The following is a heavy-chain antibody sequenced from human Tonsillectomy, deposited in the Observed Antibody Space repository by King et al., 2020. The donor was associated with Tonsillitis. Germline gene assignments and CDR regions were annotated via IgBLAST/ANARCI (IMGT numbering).Heavy chain of an antibody. V-gene: IGHV4-31*02. CDR2: TYYSGNT. Sequence: QLQESGPGLVKPLQTLSLICTVSGGSISGGDHYWSWIRHHPGKGLEWIWYTYYSGNTYYNPSLKSRLTISVDTSKIQFSLKLSSVTAADTAVYYCVRYGGGVFDPWGQGTLVTVSS. CDR1: GGSISGGDHY. CDR3: VRYGGGVFDP. D-gene: IGHD4-23*01. J-gene: IGHJ5*02.